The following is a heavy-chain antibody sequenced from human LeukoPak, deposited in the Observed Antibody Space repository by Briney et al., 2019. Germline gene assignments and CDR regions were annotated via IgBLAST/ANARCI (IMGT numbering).Heavy chain of an antibody. CDR2: LHSDGTI. J-gene: IGHJ4*02. CDR1: GFIVSRHY. V-gene: IGHV3-53*01. Sequence: GGSLRHSCAASGFIVSRHYMSWIRQAPGKGLEWVSVLHSDGTIHYVDSVKGRFTISRDNSKNTLYLQMNCLRAEDTAVYYCATPERSDTSGYYYWGQGTLVTVSS. CDR3: ATPERSDTSGYYY. D-gene: IGHD3-22*01.